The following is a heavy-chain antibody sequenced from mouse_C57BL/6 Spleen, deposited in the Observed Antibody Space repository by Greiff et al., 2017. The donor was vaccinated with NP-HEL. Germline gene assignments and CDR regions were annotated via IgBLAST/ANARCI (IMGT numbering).Heavy chain of an antibody. Sequence: EVQLVESGGDLVKPGGSLKLSCAASGFTFSSYGMSWVRQTPDKRLEWVATISSGGSYTYYPDSVKGRFTISRDNAKNTLYLQMSSLKSEDTAMYYCARQGGNYVRFDYWGQGTTLTVSS. CDR2: ISSGGSYT. V-gene: IGHV5-6*01. CDR3: ARQGGNYVRFDY. CDR1: GFTFSSYG. D-gene: IGHD2-1*01. J-gene: IGHJ2*01.